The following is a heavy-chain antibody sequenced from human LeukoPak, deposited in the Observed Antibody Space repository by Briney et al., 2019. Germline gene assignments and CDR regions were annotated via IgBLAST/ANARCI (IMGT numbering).Heavy chain of an antibody. CDR2: IYPGDSDT. J-gene: IGHJ3*02. D-gene: IGHD1-26*01. V-gene: IGHV5-51*01. CDR1: GYSFTSYW. CDR3: AKVPGYSGSSSLAFDI. Sequence: GESLKISCKGSGYSFTSYWIGWVRQMPGKGREWKGIIYPGDSDTRYSPSFQGKVTISADKSISPAYLQWSSLKASDTAMYYCAKVPGYSGSSSLAFDIWGQGTMVTVSS.